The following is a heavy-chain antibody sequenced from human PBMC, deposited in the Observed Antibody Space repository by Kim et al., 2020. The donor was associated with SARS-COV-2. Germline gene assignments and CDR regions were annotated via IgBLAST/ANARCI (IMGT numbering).Heavy chain of an antibody. Sequence: GGSLRLSCGASGFTFSSCGMHWVRQAPGKGLEWVAVISYDGTKSYYADSVKGRFTISRDNSNKTLFLQMSSLRPDDTALYYCAKVLDCYDTDAFDIWGQGTMVTVSS. CDR3: AKVLDCYDTDAFDI. D-gene: IGHD2-21*02. CDR2: ISYDGTKS. J-gene: IGHJ3*02. CDR1: GFTFSSCG. V-gene: IGHV3-30*18.